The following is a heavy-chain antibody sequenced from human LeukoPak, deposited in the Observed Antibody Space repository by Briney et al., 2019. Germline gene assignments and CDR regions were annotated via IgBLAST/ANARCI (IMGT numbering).Heavy chain of an antibody. J-gene: IGHJ5*02. V-gene: IGHV1-8*03. CDR2: MNPNSGNT. D-gene: IGHD4-17*01. CDR1: AYTYTSYD. Sequence: ASVKVSRKASAYTYTSYDINWVRQATGQGLEWMGWMNPNSGNTGYAQKFQGRVTITRNTSISTAYMELSSLRSEDTAVYYCARALRTGPAFDPWGQGTLVTVSS. CDR3: ARALRTGPAFDP.